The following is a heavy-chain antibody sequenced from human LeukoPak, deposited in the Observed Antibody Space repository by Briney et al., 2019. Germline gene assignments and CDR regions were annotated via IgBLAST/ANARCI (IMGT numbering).Heavy chain of an antibody. Sequence: SETLSLTCSVSGGSVSSGNYYWSWIRQPPGKGLEWIGYIYYSGSTKYNPSLKSRVTLSVDTSKNQFSLKLSSVTAADTAVYYCARGLFCSGGSCYSQGGYYFDYWGQGTLVTVSS. CDR1: GGSVSSGNYY. D-gene: IGHD2-15*01. J-gene: IGHJ4*02. CDR2: IYYSGST. CDR3: ARGLFCSGGSCYSQGGYYFDY. V-gene: IGHV4-61*01.